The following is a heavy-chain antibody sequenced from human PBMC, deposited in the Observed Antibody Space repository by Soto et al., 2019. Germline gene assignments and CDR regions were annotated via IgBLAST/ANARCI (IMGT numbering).Heavy chain of an antibody. CDR1: GDSFTSYG. V-gene: IGHV5-10-1*01. CDR3: ARQSDYDILTGYYDILGY. Sequence: GSGDSFTSYGVSGVSQMHGKGLEWMGRIDPSDSYTNYSPSFQGHVTISADKSISTAYLQWSSLKASDTAMYYCARQSDYDILTGYYDILGYWGQGTLVTVSS. D-gene: IGHD3-9*01. J-gene: IGHJ4*02. CDR2: IDPSDSYT.